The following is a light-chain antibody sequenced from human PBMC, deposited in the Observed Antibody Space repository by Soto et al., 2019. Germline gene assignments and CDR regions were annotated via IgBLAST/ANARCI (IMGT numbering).Light chain of an antibody. J-gene: IGKJ1*01. V-gene: IGKV4-1*01. Sequence: DIVMTQSPDSLAVSLGERATINCKSSQSVLYSSNNKNYLAWYQQKPGQPPKLLISWASTRESGVPDRFSGSGSGTDFTLTISSLQAEDVAVYYCQKYYSTPSFGQGTKVEIK. CDR3: QKYYSTPS. CDR1: QSVLYSSNNKNY. CDR2: WAS.